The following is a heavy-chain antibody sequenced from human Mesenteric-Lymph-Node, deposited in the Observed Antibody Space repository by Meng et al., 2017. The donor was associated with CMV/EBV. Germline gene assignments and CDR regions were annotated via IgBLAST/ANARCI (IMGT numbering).Heavy chain of an antibody. D-gene: IGHD7-27*01. V-gene: IGHV3-30*02. CDR1: GFSFTSYV. CDR2: IWYDGSIE. Sequence: GESLKISCAASGFSFTSYVMHWVRQAPGKGLEWGAMIWYDGSIEKYLDSVKGRFSISRDNSKDTIYVQMNSLRAEDTAVYYCEKGRGRQLGDAFDIWGQGRMVTVSS. J-gene: IGHJ3*02. CDR3: EKGRGRQLGDAFDI.